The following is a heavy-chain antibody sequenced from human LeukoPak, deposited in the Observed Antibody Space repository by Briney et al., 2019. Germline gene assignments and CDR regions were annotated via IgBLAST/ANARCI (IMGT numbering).Heavy chain of an antibody. CDR1: GGSISSSSYY. Sequence: SETLSLTCTVSGGSISSSSYYWGWIRQPPGKGLEWIGSIYYSGSTYYNPSLKSRVTISVDTSKNQFSLKLTSVTAADTAVYYCARRKAADPYYFDYWGQGTLVTVSS. J-gene: IGHJ4*02. CDR3: ARRKAADPYYFDY. V-gene: IGHV4-39*01. CDR2: IYYSGST. D-gene: IGHD6-13*01.